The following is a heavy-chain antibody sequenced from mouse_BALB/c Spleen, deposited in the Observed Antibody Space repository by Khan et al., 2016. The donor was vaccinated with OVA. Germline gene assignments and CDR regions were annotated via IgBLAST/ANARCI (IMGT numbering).Heavy chain of an antibody. CDR1: GYTFTSYW. Sequence: QVQLQQPGAELVKPGASVKLSCKASGYTFTSYWMHWVKQRPGQGLEWIGEINPSNGRTNYNEKFKSKATLTVDKSSNTAYMQLSSLTSEDSAFYYCARSTMITTEFAYGGQGTLVTVSA. D-gene: IGHD2-4*01. CDR2: INPSNGRT. J-gene: IGHJ3*01. V-gene: IGHV1S81*02. CDR3: ARSTMITTEFAY.